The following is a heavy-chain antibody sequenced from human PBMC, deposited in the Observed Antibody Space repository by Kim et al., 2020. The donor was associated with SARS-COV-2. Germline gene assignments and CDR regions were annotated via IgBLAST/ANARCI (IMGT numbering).Heavy chain of an antibody. CDR3: AYIAGYYYDSSGDRGGY. J-gene: IGHJ4*02. Sequence: VKGRFTIPRDNAKNSLYLQMNSLRAEDTAVYYCAYIAGYYYDSSGDRGGYWGQGTLVTVSS. D-gene: IGHD3-22*01. V-gene: IGHV3-11*04.